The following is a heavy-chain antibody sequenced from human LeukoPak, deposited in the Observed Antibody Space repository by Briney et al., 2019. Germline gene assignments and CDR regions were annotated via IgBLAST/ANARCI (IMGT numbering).Heavy chain of an antibody. CDR1: GYTFTNYD. V-gene: IGHV1-8*02. D-gene: IGHD2-2*01. CDR2: LNPKSGDT. Sequence: ASVKVSCKASGYTFTNYDINWVRQATGQGLEWMGWLNPKSGDTGYVQKFQGRVTMTRDTSITTAYMELSSLTFEDTAVYYCARYCSSTGCPLDTFDIWGQGTMVTVSS. J-gene: IGHJ3*02. CDR3: ARYCSSTGCPLDTFDI.